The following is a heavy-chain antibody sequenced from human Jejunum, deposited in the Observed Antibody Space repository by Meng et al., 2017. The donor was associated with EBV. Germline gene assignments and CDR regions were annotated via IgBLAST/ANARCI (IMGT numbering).Heavy chain of an antibody. Sequence: QVQLVQSGAEAKTPXXXXXVXCKXSGYTFTNYDIDWVRQATGQGLEWMGWMDTNSGNTGYAQKFQGRVCMTRNTSINTAYMELSSLRSEDTAVYYCARGRSYYDSSGYLGDFWGQGTLVTVSS. V-gene: IGHV1-8*01. CDR3: ARGRSYYDSSGYLGDF. CDR1: GYTFTNYD. D-gene: IGHD3-22*01. CDR2: MDTNSGNT. J-gene: IGHJ4*02.